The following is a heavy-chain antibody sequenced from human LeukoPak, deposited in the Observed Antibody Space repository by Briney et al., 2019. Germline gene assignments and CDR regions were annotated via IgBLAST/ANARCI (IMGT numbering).Heavy chain of an antibody. D-gene: IGHD6-6*01. V-gene: IGHV5-51*01. CDR3: ARHVGEYSRSPFDC. J-gene: IGHJ4*02. Sequence: KHGESLKISCKGSGYSFTNYWIGWVRQMPGKGLEWMGIISPDGSDTRYSPSFQGQVTISADKSINTAYLQWSSLKASDTAMYYCARHVGEYSRSPFDCWGQGTLVTVSS. CDR2: ISPDGSDT. CDR1: GYSFTNYW.